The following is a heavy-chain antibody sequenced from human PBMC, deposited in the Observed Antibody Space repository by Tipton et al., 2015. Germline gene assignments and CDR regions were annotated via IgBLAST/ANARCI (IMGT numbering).Heavy chain of an antibody. D-gene: IGHD3-22*01. J-gene: IGHJ3*02. Sequence: QLVQSGGEVKKPGESLKISCKGSGYSFSNYWIGWVRQMPGKGLEWMGIIYPGDSHTRYNPSFQGQVTISADKSTSTAYLHWSSLKASDTAMYYCARHVSFYYDTHGSDALDIWAQGTMVTVSS. V-gene: IGHV5-51*01. CDR3: ARHVSFYYDTHGSDALDI. CDR1: GYSFSNYW. CDR2: IYPGDSHT.